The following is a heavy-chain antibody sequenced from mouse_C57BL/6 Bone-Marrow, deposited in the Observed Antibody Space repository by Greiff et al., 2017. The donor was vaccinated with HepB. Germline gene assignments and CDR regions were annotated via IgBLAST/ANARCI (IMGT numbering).Heavy chain of an antibody. CDR3: ARPRIYYYCSSYAWFAY. CDR1: GFTFSDYY. CDR2: ISNGGGST. V-gene: IGHV5-12*01. Sequence: EVKLMESGGGLVQPGGSLKLSCAASGFTFSDYYMYWVRQTPEKRLEWVAYISNGGGSTYYPDTVKGRFTISRDNAKNTLYLQMSHLKSEDTAMYYCARPRIYYYCSSYAWFAYWGQGTLVTVSA. J-gene: IGHJ3*01. D-gene: IGHD1-1*01.